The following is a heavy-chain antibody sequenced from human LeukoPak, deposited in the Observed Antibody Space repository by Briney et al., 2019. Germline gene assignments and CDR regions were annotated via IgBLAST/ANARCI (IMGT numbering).Heavy chain of an antibody. J-gene: IGHJ1*01. V-gene: IGHV3-30-3*01. CDR2: ISYDGSNK. CDR1: GFTFSSYA. D-gene: IGHD6-13*01. Sequence: GGSLRLSCAASGFTFSSYAMHWVRQAPGKGLEWVAVISYDGSNKYYADSVKGRFTISRDNSKNTLYLQMNSLRAEDTAVYYCAREGGGYSSTRKYFQHWGQGTLVTVSS. CDR3: AREGGGYSSTRKYFQH.